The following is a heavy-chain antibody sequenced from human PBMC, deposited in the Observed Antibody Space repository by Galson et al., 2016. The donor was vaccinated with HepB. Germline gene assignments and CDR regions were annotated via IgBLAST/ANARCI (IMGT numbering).Heavy chain of an antibody. J-gene: IGHJ6*02. Sequence: SLRLSCAASGFTFSSYSMNWVRQAPGKGLERVSSISSSSTYIYYADSVKGRFTISRDNAKNSLYLQMNSLRAEDTAVYYCARGPPLHYGSGRNYYYNGMDVWGQGTTVTVSS. D-gene: IGHD3-10*01. CDR3: ARGPPLHYGSGRNYYYNGMDV. V-gene: IGHV3-21*01. CDR1: GFTFSSYS. CDR2: ISSSSTYI.